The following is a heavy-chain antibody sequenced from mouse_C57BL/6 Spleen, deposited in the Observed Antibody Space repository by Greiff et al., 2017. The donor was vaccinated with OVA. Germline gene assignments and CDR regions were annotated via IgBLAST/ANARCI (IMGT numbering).Heavy chain of an antibody. J-gene: IGHJ2*01. CDR3: ARQRIFFDVDD. CDR2: ISSGGSYS. CDR1: GFTFSSYG. V-gene: IGHV5-6*01. Sequence: EVQLVESGGDLVKPGGSLKLSCAASGFTFSSYGMSWVRQTPDKRLEWVATISSGGSYSYYPDSVTGRFPISRDNAKNTLYLQMSRLKSEDTAMYYCARQRIFFDVDDWGQGTTLTVSS.